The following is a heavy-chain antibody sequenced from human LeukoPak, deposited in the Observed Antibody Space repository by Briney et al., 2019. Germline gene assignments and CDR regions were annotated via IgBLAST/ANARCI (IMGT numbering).Heavy chain of an antibody. J-gene: IGHJ5*02. CDR3: VRLMGSGWFDP. CDR2: IYSGGNT. V-gene: IGHV3-53*04. D-gene: IGHD1-26*01. Sequence: GGSLRLSCAASGFTVSSSPINWVRQAPGRGLEWVSVIYSGGNTFYADSVKGRFTISRHNSENTLYLQMNSLSADDTAVYYCVRLMGSGWFDPWGQGILVTVFS. CDR1: GFTVSSSP.